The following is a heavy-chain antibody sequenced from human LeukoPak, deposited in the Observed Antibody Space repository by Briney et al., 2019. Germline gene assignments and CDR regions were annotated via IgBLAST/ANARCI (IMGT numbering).Heavy chain of an antibody. CDR2: INTNTGNP. CDR3: ARGRYFDWLLNADFDY. J-gene: IGHJ4*02. CDR1: GGTFSSYA. D-gene: IGHD3-9*01. V-gene: IGHV7-4-1*02. Sequence: ASVKVSCKASGGTFSSYAISWVRQAPGQGLEWMGWINTNTGNPTYAQGFTGRFVFSLDTSVSTAYLQISSLKAEDTAVYYCARGRYFDWLLNADFDYWGQGTLVTVSS.